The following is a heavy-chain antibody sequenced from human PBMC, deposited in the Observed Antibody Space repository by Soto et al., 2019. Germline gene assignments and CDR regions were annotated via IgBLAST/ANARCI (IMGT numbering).Heavy chain of an antibody. CDR2: INAGNGNT. D-gene: IGHD3-3*01. Sequence: QVQLVQSGAEVKKPGSSVKVSCKASGGTFSSYAISWVRQAPGQGLEWMGWINAGNGNTKYSQKFQGRVTITRDTSASTAYMELSSLRSEDTAVYYCARDQVFGVVTQYYYYYYGMDVWGQGTTVTVSS. V-gene: IGHV1-3*01. CDR3: ARDQVFGVVTQYYYYYYGMDV. J-gene: IGHJ6*02. CDR1: GGTFSSYA.